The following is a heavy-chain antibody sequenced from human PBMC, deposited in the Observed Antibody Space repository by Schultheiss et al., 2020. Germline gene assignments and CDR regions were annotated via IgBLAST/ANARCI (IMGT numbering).Heavy chain of an antibody. CDR2: ISSSSSTI. CDR1: GFTFSSYS. J-gene: IGHJ4*02. CDR3: AKGKSYSSGWYGFDY. Sequence: GGSLRLSCAASGFTFSSYSMNWVRQAPGKGLEWVSYISSSSSTIYYADSVQGRFTISRDNAKNSLYLQMNSLRVEDTALYYCAKGKSYSSGWYGFDYWGQGTLVTVSS. V-gene: IGHV3-48*04. D-gene: IGHD6-19*01.